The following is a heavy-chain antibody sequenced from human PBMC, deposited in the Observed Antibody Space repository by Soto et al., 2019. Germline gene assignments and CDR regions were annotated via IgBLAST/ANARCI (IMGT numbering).Heavy chain of an antibody. CDR2: ISAYNGNA. CDR3: ARRLYDILTGYSFNWFDP. D-gene: IGHD3-9*01. CDR1: GYTFTSYG. J-gene: IGHJ5*02. Sequence: ASVKVSCKASGYTFTSYGISWVRQAPGQGLEWMGWISAYNGNANYAQKLQGRVTMTTDTSTSTAYMELRSLRSDDTAVYYCARRLYDILTGYSFNWFDPWGQGTRVTVSS. V-gene: IGHV1-18*01.